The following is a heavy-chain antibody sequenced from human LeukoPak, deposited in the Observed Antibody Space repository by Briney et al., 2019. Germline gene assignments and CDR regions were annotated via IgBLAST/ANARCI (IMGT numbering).Heavy chain of an antibody. CDR3: ARYSRSGSYSYYYMGV. D-gene: IGHD3-10*01. V-gene: IGHV3-9*01. Sequence: GGSLRLSCVASGFSFDVSVMHWVREAPGKGLEWVSFISWSSNSVAYADSVRGRFTISRDNAKNSLYLQMNNLRAEDTALYYCARYSRSGSYSYYYMGVWGIGATVTVSS. CDR1: GFSFDVSV. J-gene: IGHJ6*03. CDR2: ISWSSNSV.